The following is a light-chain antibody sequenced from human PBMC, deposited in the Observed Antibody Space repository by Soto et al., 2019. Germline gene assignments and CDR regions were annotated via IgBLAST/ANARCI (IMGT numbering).Light chain of an antibody. Sequence: QSALTQPASVSGSPGQSITISCTGTSSVVCGFNYVSWYQQQPGRALKLILYEVSNRPSGVAHRFTGSKSGNTASLTISGLQAEDEADYYCSSFTSSITYVFVTGTMVTVL. CDR1: SSVVCGFNY. V-gene: IGLV2-14*01. J-gene: IGLJ1*01. CDR2: EVS. CDR3: SSFTSSITYV.